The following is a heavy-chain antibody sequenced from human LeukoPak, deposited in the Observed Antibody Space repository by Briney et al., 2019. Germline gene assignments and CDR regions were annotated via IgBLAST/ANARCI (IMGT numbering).Heavy chain of an antibody. CDR2: IYYSGIT. CDR1: GDSISSSSYY. D-gene: IGHD2/OR15-2a*01. V-gene: IGHV4-39*01. J-gene: IGHJ3*02. Sequence: YPSETLSLTCTVSGDSISSSSYYWGWIRQPPGKGLEWVGSIYYSGITYYNPSLESRVIVSVDTSKNQFSLKLSSVTAADTAVYYCARHIFYETTDAFDIWGQGTMVIVSS. CDR3: ARHIFYETTDAFDI.